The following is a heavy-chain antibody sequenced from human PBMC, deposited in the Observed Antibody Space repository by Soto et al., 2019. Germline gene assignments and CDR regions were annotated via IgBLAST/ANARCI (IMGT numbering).Heavy chain of an antibody. CDR2: VHHSWGS. D-gene: IGHD3-10*01. CDR1: GGSISSYY. J-gene: IGHJ6*01. V-gene: IGHV4-59*08. CDR3: ARQGFGPLHGIVDV. Sequence: QVQLQESGPGLVKPSETLSLSCTVSGGSISSYYWSWFRQSPGKRMEWIGYVHHSWGSSYNPSLQSRLAISLDTSKSQFSLKVTSVTATDTAVYYCARQGFGPLHGIVDVWGQGTTVTVSS.